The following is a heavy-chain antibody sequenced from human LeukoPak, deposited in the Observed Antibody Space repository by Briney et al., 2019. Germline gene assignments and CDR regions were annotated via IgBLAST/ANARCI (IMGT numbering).Heavy chain of an antibody. CDR3: AKCGPAGMGNYYYFYGMDV. CDR1: GCTFSKYG. Sequence: GGSLTLSCAGSGCTFSKYGMHGVRQARGRGVEGVAVISYDGSNKYYAYSVKGLFTLSRVNSNNTLYLQIPSLSAEDTAVYYCAKCGPAGMGNYYYFYGMDVWGQGTTVTVSS. J-gene: IGHJ6*02. V-gene: IGHV3-30*18. CDR2: ISYDGSNK. D-gene: IGHD2-2*01.